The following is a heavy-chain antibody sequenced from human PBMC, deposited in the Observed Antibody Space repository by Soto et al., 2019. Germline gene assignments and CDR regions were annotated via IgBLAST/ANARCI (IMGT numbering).Heavy chain of an antibody. J-gene: IGHJ4*02. CDR2: VSYSGST. CDR1: GGSTDSLY. D-gene: IGHD3-3*01. Sequence: SESLSLTCTVSGGSTDSLYRSWVRQPPGKGLEWIGYVSYSGSTTYNPSLKSRVIVSIDTSKNQFSLKLTSVTAADTAVYYCARQGYYDLLSGYYLFDYWGQGILVTVSS. CDR3: ARQGYYDLLSGYYLFDY. V-gene: IGHV4-59*08.